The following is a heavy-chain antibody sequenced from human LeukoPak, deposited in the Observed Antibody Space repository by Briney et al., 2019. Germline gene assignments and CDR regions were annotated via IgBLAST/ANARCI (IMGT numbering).Heavy chain of an antibody. CDR2: INHSGST. J-gene: IGHJ6*02. D-gene: IGHD5-12*01. CDR1: GGSFSGYY. CDR3: ARGGRVATMIYYYYYGMDV. V-gene: IGHV4-34*01. Sequence: SETLSLTCAVYGGSFSGYYWSWIRQPPGKRLGWIGEINHSGSTNYNPSLKSRVTISVDTSKNQFSLKLSSVTAADTAVYYCARGGRVATMIYYYYYGMDVWGQGTTVTVSS.